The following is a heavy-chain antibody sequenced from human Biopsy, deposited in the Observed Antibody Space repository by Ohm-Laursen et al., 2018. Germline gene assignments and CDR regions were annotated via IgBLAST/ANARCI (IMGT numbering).Heavy chain of an antibody. V-gene: IGHV4-39*01. CDR2: IYNTETT. CDR1: GGSISSSTTYY. J-gene: IGHJ5*02. Sequence: GTLSLTCTVSGGSISSSTTYYWAWLRQPPGKGLEWIGSIYNTETTFYNPSLKSRVTISVDTSTNQFSLKVSSVTAADTALYFCARHPTGFWFDPWGHGTLVTVSS. CDR3: ARHPTGFWFDP.